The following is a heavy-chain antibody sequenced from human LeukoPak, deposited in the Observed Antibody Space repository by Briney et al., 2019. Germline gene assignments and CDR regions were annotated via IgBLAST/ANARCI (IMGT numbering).Heavy chain of an antibody. CDR2: IHPNTGNP. J-gene: IGHJ6*03. D-gene: IGHD1-26*01. V-gene: IGHV7-4-1*02. Sequence: GASVKVSCKASGYTFTDYAMNWVRQAPGQGLEWMGWIHPNTGNPTYAQGFTGQFVFSLETSVSTAYLQISSLKAEDTAVYYCARGRGSSARLGYSYFYIDVWGKGTTVTVSS. CDR3: ARGRGSSARLGYSYFYIDV. CDR1: GYTFTDYA.